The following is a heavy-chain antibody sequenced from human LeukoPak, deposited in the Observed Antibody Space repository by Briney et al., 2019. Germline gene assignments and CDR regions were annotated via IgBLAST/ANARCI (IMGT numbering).Heavy chain of an antibody. Sequence: HPGRSLRLSCVVSGFTFSTFWMSWVRQAPGKGLGWVANIKQDGSEKYYVDSVKGRFTISRDNAKNSLYLQVNSLRDEDTGVYYCTRGWGSSGPGDFWGQGTLVTVSS. CDR3: TRGWGSSGPGDF. CDR2: IKQDGSEK. D-gene: IGHD6-19*01. CDR1: GFTFSTFW. J-gene: IGHJ4*02. V-gene: IGHV3-7*01.